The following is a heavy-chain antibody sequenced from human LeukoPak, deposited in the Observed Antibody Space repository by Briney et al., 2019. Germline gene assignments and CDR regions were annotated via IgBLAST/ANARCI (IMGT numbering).Heavy chain of an antibody. CDR1: SGSISSGVYY. CDR3: ARGVRWLQLSYFDY. V-gene: IGHV4-31*03. Sequence: PSETLSLTCPVSSGSISSGVYYWSWIRQHPGKGLEWVGYIYYSGSTYYNPSLKSRVTISVDTSTNQFYLKLSSVTAADTAVYYCARGVRWLQLSYFDYWGQGTLVTVSS. J-gene: IGHJ4*02. CDR2: IYYSGST. D-gene: IGHD5-24*01.